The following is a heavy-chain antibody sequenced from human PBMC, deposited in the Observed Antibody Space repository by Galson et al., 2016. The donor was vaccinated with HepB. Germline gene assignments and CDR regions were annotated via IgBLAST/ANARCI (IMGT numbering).Heavy chain of an antibody. D-gene: IGHD3-10*01. CDR3: AKDHFREHYYGSGSYGAGDY. CDR2: ISYDGTKK. CDR1: GFTFSDYY. J-gene: IGHJ4*02. Sequence: SLRLSCAASGFTFSDYYMSWVRQAPGKGLEWVAVISYDGTKKYYADSVKGRFTISRDNSNYTLYLQMNSLRAEDTAVYYCAKDHFREHYYGSGSYGAGDYWGQGTLVTVSS. V-gene: IGHV3-30*01.